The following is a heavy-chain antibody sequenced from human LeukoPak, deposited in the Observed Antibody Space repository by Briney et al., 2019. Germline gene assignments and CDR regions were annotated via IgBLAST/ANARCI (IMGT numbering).Heavy chain of an antibody. J-gene: IGHJ4*02. CDR3: ARDPRIYCTNGICRDDYFDN. CDR2: ISSTSIYK. CDR1: GLTVSSNY. V-gene: IGHV3-21*01. D-gene: IGHD2-8*01. Sequence: PGGSLRLSCAASGLTVSSNYMNWVRQAPGKGLEWVSSISSTSIYKYYADSVKGRFTISRDNAKDSLFLQMNSLRAEDTAIYYCARDPRIYCTNGICRDDYFDNWGQGTLVTVSS.